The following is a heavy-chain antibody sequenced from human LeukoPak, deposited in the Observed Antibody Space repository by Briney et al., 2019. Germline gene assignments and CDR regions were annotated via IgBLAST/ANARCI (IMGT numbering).Heavy chain of an antibody. D-gene: IGHD2-15*01. CDR2: ISSSSSTI. V-gene: IGHV3-48*04. J-gene: IGHJ4*02. CDR3: ATTFPYCSSGTCAL. CDR1: GFTFSSYS. Sequence: GGSLRLSCAASGFTFSSYSMNWVRQAPGKGLEWVSYISSSSSTIYYADSVKSRFTISRDNAANSLYLQMNSLRAEDTAVYYCATTFPYCSSGTCALGGQGTLVTVSS.